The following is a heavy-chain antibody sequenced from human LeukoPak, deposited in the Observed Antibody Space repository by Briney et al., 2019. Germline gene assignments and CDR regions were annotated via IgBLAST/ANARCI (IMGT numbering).Heavy chain of an antibody. CDR2: ISSSSSYI. CDR1: GFTFSSYS. D-gene: IGHD1-26*01. CDR3: ARESSGSYSYDAFDI. J-gene: IGHJ3*02. V-gene: IGHV3-21*01. Sequence: SGGSLRLSCAASGFTFSSYSMNWVRQAPGKGLEWVSSISSSSSYIYYADSVKGRFTISRDNAKNSLYLQMNSLRAEDTAVYYCARESSGSYSYDAFDIWGQGTMVTVSS.